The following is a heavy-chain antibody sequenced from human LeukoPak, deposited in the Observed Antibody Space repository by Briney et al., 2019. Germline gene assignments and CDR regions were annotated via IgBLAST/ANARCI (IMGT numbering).Heavy chain of an antibody. J-gene: IGHJ4*02. D-gene: IGHD3-16*02. CDR3: ARDSSITFGGVIVLRYYFDY. CDR1: GYTFTSYY. CDR2: INPSGGST. Sequence: ASVKVSCKASGYTFTSYYMHWVRQAPGQGLEWMGIINPSGGSTSYAQKFQGRVTMTRDTSTSTVYMELSSLRSEDTAVYYCARDSSITFGGVIVLRYYFDYWGQGTLVTVPS. V-gene: IGHV1-46*01.